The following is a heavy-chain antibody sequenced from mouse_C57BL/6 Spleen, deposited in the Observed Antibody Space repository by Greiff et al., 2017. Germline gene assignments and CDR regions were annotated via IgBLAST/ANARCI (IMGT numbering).Heavy chain of an antibody. J-gene: IGHJ2*01. CDR3: ARQVYYCGSSDYFDY. Sequence: EVQLVESGGGLVKPGGSLKLSCAASGFTFSSYTMSWVRQTPEKRLEWVATISGGGGNTYYPDSVKGRFTISSGNAKNTLYLQMSSLRSEDTALYYCARQVYYCGSSDYFDYWGQGTTLTVSS. D-gene: IGHD1-1*01. CDR2: ISGGGGNT. CDR1: GFTFSSYT. V-gene: IGHV5-9*01.